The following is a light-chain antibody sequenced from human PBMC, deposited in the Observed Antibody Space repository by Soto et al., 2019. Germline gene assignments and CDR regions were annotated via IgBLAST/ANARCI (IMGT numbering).Light chain of an antibody. CDR2: KAS. Sequence: DIQMTQSPSTLSASVGDRVTITCRASRSISSWVAWYQQKPGKAPKLLIYKASSLESAVPSRFSGSGFGTEFSLTISSLQPDDFATYYCQQYDTYPLTFGQGTKVDMK. CDR1: RSISSW. CDR3: QQYDTYPLT. V-gene: IGKV1-5*03. J-gene: IGKJ1*01.